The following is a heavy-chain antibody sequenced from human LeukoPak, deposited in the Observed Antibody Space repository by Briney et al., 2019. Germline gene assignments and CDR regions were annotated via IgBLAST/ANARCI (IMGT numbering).Heavy chain of an antibody. V-gene: IGHV4-59*01. J-gene: IGHJ4*02. CDR2: IYYSGST. D-gene: IGHD1-20*01. CDR1: GGSISSYY. Sequence: PSETLSLTCTVSGGSISSYYWSWIRQPPGKGLEWIGYIYYSGSTNYNPSLKSRVTISVDTSKNQFSLKLSSVTAADTAVYYCARHLPITGTRLYYFDYRGQGTLVTVSS. CDR3: ARHLPITGTRLYYFDY.